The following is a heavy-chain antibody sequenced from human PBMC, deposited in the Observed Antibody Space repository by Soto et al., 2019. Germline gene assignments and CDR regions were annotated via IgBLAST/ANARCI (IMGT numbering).Heavy chain of an antibody. CDR3: ASLLRGYSGTGDY. CDR1: GGTFSSYA. J-gene: IGHJ4*02. V-gene: IGHV1-69*12. CDR2: IISIFGTA. D-gene: IGHD5-12*01. Sequence: QVQLVQSGAEVKKPGSSVKVSCKASGGTFSSYAISWVRQAPGQGLEWMGGIISIFGTAKYAQKFQGRVTITADEATSTAYMELSILRSEDTAVYYCASLLRGYSGTGDYWGQGTLVTVSS.